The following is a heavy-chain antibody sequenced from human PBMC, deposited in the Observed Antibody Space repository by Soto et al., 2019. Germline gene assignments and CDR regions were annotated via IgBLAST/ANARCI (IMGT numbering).Heavy chain of an antibody. CDR3: ARLSSIKWRLTGLNWFDP. Sequence: ASVKVSCKASGYTFTSYGISWVRQAPGQGLEWMGWISAYNGNTNYAQKLQGRVTMTTDTSTSTAYMELRSLRSDDTAVYYCARLSSIKWRLTGLNWFDPWGKRTLVNVSS. J-gene: IGHJ5*02. D-gene: IGHD2-2*01. CDR1: GYTFTSYG. V-gene: IGHV1-18*01. CDR2: ISAYNGNT.